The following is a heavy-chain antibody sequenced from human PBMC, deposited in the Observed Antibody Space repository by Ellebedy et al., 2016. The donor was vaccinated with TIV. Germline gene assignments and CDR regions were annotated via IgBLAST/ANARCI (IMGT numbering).Heavy chain of an antibody. CDR3: ARGRGGSYSIPFDH. CDR2: IYHSGSI. D-gene: IGHD1-26*01. Sequence: SQTLSLTXAVSGGSFSVYYWTWIRQPPGKGLEWIGEIYHSGSIYYNPSLKTRVTISVDTSKNQFSLRLSSVTAADTAVYYCARGRGGSYSIPFDHWGQGTLVTVSS. J-gene: IGHJ4*02. CDR1: GGSFSVYY. V-gene: IGHV4-34*01.